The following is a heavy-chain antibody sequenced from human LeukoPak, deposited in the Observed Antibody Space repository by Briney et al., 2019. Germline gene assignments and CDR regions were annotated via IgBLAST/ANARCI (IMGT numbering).Heavy chain of an antibody. Sequence: ASVKVSCKASGYTFTGYYMHWVRQAPGQGLEWMGWINPNSGGTNYAQKFQGRVTMTRDTSISTAYMELSRLRSDDTAVYYCARSYRYSSGWANAFDIWGQGTMVTVSS. CDR3: ARSYRYSSGWANAFDI. CDR1: GYTFTGYY. V-gene: IGHV1-2*02. CDR2: INPNSGGT. J-gene: IGHJ3*02. D-gene: IGHD6-19*01.